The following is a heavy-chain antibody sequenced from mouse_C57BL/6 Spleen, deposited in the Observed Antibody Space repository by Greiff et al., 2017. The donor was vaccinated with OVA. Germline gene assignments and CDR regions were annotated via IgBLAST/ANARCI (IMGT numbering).Heavy chain of an antibody. V-gene: IGHV1-26*01. J-gene: IGHJ2*01. CDR1: GYTFTDYY. Sequence: EVQVVESGPELVKPGASVKISCKASGYTFTDYYMNWVKQSHGKSLEWIGDINPNNGGTSYNQKFKGKATLTVDKSSSTAYMELRSLTSEDSAVYYCARRDFDYWGQGTTLTVSS. CDR2: INPNNGGT. CDR3: ARRDFDY.